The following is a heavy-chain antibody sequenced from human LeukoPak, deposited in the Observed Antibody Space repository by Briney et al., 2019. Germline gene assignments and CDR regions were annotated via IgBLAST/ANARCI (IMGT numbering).Heavy chain of an antibody. V-gene: IGHV3-11*04. D-gene: IGHD2-15*01. CDR3: VRDNPRCCGVVPANIDDY. CDR1: GFTVSNNY. Sequence: GGSLRLSCAASGFTVSNNYMSWVRQAPGKGLEWVSYINGGGSPIFYADSVRGRFTISRDNAKNSLYLQMNSLRAEDTAVYYCVRDNPRCCGVVPANIDDYWGQGTLVTVSS. CDR2: INGGGSPI. J-gene: IGHJ4*02.